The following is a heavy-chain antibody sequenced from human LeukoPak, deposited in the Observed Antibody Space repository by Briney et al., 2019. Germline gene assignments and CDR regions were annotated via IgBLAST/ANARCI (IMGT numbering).Heavy chain of an antibody. CDR2: ISGSGGST. V-gene: IGHV3-23*01. J-gene: IGHJ4*02. CDR3: ARVRGKFDY. CDR1: GFTFSSSA. Sequence: GGSLRLSCAASGFTFSSSAMSWVRQAPGKGLEWVSSISGSGGSTYYADSVKGRFTISRDNSKNTLYLQMNSLRAEDTAVYYCARVRGKFDYWGQGTLVTVSS. D-gene: IGHD3-16*01.